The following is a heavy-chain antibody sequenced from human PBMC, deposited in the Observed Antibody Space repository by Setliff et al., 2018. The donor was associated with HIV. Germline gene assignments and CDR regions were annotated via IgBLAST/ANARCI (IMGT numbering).Heavy chain of an antibody. CDR1: GGTFSSYA. V-gene: IGHV1-69*13. CDR3: ASKGDYYTSKTLDS. J-gene: IGHJ4*02. D-gene: IGHD3-10*01. Sequence: SVKVSCKASGGTFSSYAISWVRQAPGQGLEWMGGIIPLFGSADYAQKFQGRVTISADESTSTVYLELSSLTSDDTAMYYCASKGDYYTSKTLDSWGQGTLVTVSS. CDR2: IIPLFGSA.